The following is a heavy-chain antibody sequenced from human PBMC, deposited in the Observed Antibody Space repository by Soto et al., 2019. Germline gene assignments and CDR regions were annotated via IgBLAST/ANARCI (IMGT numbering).Heavy chain of an antibody. D-gene: IGHD6-13*01. Sequence: HVQLVQSEAEVKKPGASVKDSCKASGYVFTSYVLSWVRQAPGQGLEWMAWISPYDGNTHYAQNLQGRVTVTTDTSTSTAYMELRSLRSDDTAVYFCARDDMAAAAGTTYYFDYWGQGTLVTFSS. CDR2: ISPYDGNT. CDR3: ARDDMAAAAGTTYYFDY. CDR1: GYVFTSYV. V-gene: IGHV1-18*01. J-gene: IGHJ4*02.